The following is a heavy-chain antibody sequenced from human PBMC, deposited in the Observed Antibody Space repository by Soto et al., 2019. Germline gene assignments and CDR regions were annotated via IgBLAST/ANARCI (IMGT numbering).Heavy chain of an antibody. CDR1: GGSFSGYY. V-gene: IGHV4-34*01. J-gene: IGHJ6*02. CDR3: ASAQYYDFWSGYYGYYYGMDV. Sequence: SETLSLTCAVYGGSFSGYYWSWIRQPPGKGLEWIGEINHSGSTNYNPSLKSRVTISVDTSKNQFSLKLSSVTAADTAVYYCASAQYYDFWSGYYGYYYGMDVWGQGTTVTV. D-gene: IGHD3-3*01. CDR2: INHSGST.